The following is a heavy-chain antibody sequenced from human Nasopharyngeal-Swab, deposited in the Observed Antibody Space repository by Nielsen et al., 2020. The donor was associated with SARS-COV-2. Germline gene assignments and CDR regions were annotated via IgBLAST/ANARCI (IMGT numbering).Heavy chain of an antibody. CDR1: GFTVSSNY. CDR3: ARGSTVSSYYHYMDV. CDR2: FYSGGTT. Sequence: ESLKISCAASGFTVSSNYMHWVRQAPGEGLEWVSAFYSGGTTYYADSVKGRVTISRDNSNNTVYLQMNSLRAEDTAVYYCARGSTVSSYYHYMDVWGKGTTVTVSS. J-gene: IGHJ6*03. V-gene: IGHV3-66*01. D-gene: IGHD2-2*01.